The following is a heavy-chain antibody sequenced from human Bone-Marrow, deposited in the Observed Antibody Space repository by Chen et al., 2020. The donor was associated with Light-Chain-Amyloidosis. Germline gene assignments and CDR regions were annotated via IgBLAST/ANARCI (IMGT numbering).Heavy chain of an antibody. J-gene: IGHJ3*01. CDR2: IKSKVHGGTT. CDR3: SAIVGAYDTFDF. V-gene: IGHV3-15*01. CDR1: GFTFSSYA. Sequence: EVQLLESGGGLVQPGGSLRLSCAASGFTFSSYAMTWVRQAPGKGLEWVGRIKSKVHGGTTDYAAPVKGRFSISRDDSRNTLYLQINSLKAEDAATYFCSAIVGAYDTFDFWGQGTTVTVSS. D-gene: IGHD1-26*01.